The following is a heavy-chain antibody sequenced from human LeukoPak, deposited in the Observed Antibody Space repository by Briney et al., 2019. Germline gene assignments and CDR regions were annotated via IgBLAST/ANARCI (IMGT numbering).Heavy chain of an antibody. CDR3: AIGGDSTTSCYRCFVY. Sequence: GEALKISCKGSGYSFKNYWIGWVRQMPGKGLGWMGIIYPDDSDTRYSPSFQGQVTVSADKSVSTAYLQWNSLKASDTAMYYCAIGGDSTTSCYRCFVYWGQGTLVTVSS. V-gene: IGHV5-51*01. CDR1: GYSFKNYW. CDR2: IYPDDSDT. D-gene: IGHD2-2*01. J-gene: IGHJ4*02.